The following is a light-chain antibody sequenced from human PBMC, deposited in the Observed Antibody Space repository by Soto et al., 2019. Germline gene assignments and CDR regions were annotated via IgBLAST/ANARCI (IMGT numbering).Light chain of an antibody. Sequence: GDRVTITCRASQSISSGLAWYQQKPGKAPKLLIYDASGLESGVPSRFSGSGSGTEFTLTISSLQPDDFATYYCQQYNSYPWTFGQGTKVEIK. CDR3: QQYNSYPWT. CDR1: QSISSG. J-gene: IGKJ1*01. CDR2: DAS. V-gene: IGKV1-5*01.